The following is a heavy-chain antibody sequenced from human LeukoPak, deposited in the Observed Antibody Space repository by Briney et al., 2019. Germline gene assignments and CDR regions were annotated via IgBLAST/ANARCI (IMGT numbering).Heavy chain of an antibody. CDR1: GGSISSYY. CDR3: ARHKVTPYYYDSSGPYAFDI. J-gene: IGHJ3*02. D-gene: IGHD3-22*01. Sequence: SETLSLTCTVSGGSISSYYWGWIRQPPGKGLEWIGYIYYSGSTNYNPSLKSRVTISVDTSKNQFSLKLSSVTAADTAVYYCARHKVTPYYYDSSGPYAFDIWGQGTMVTVSS. CDR2: IYYSGST. V-gene: IGHV4-59*08.